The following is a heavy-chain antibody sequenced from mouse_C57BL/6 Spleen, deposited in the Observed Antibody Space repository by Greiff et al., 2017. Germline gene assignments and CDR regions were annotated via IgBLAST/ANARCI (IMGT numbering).Heavy chain of an antibody. CDR1: GFTFSSYA. J-gene: IGHJ2*01. CDR2: ISDGGSYT. Sequence: EVKVVESGGGLVKPGGSLKLSCAASGFTFSSYAMSWVRQTPEKRLEWVATISDGGSYTYYPDNVKGRFTISRDNAKNNLYLQMSHLKSEDTAMYYCARRGDEDYFDYWGQGTTLTVSS. CDR3: ARRGDEDYFDY. V-gene: IGHV5-4*03.